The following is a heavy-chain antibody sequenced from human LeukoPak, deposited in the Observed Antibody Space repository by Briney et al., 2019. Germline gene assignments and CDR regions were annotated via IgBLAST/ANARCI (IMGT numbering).Heavy chain of an antibody. Sequence: GGSLRLSCAASGFTFSSYAMHWVRQAPGKGLEWVAVISYDGSNKYYADSVKGRFTISRDNSKNTLYLQMNSLRAEDTAVYYCARDYGDYDRYDAFDIWGQGTMVTVSS. D-gene: IGHD4-17*01. J-gene: IGHJ3*02. V-gene: IGHV3-30-3*01. CDR3: ARDYGDYDRYDAFDI. CDR1: GFTFSSYA. CDR2: ISYDGSNK.